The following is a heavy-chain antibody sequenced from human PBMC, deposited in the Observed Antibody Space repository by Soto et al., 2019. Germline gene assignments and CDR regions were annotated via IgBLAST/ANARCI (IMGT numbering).Heavy chain of an antibody. Sequence: GESLKISCKASGYSFTSYWIAWVRQMPGKGLEWMGIIYPGDSDTRYSPSFPGQVTISADKSINTAYVQWSSLKASDSAKYYCARRGRGWYSAGFAPWRQGSLDTVTS. D-gene: IGHD6-19*01. CDR3: ARRGRGWYSAGFAP. CDR1: GYSFTSYW. CDR2: IYPGDSDT. V-gene: IGHV5-51*01. J-gene: IGHJ5*02.